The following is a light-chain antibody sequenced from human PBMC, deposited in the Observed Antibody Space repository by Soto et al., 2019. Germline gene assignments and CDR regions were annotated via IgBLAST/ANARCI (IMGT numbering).Light chain of an antibody. CDR1: QTISSG. CDR3: QQYKSYKT. V-gene: IGKV1-5*01. Sequence: DIPMTQSPSTLSASVGDRVTITCRASQTISSGLAWYQQKPGKAPKVLIYDASTLESGVPSRFSGSGSGTEFPLTISSLQPDDFAPYYCQQYKSYKTFGQGTKVEIK. CDR2: DAS. J-gene: IGKJ1*01.